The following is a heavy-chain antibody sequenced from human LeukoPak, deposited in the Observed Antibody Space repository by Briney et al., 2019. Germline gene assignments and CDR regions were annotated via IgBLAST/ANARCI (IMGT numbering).Heavy chain of an antibody. CDR2: IFRDDSSI. J-gene: IGHJ4*02. CDR3: VRSYDY. V-gene: IGHV3-74*03. Sequence: GGSLRLSCAASGFTFSNNWMHWVRQAPGRGLVWVSRIFRDDSSISYADSVRGRFTISRDNAKNTLYLQMNSLRADDTAVYYCVRSYDYWGQGTMVIVSS. CDR1: GFTFSNNW.